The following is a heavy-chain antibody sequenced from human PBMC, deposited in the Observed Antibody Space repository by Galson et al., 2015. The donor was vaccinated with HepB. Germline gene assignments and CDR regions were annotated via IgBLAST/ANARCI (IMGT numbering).Heavy chain of an antibody. CDR1: GFRFSSYS. CDR2: ISGSGFYI. D-gene: IGHD3-22*01. V-gene: IGHV3-21*01. Sequence: SLRLSCAASGFRFSSYSMTWVRQAPGKGLEWVSSISGSGFYINYGDSVKGRFTISRDNAKSSLYLQMNSLRAEDTAVYYCARDSRQDYSDTSGYWGDGRWGQGTLVTVSS. CDR3: ARDSRQDYSDTSGYWGDGR. J-gene: IGHJ4*02.